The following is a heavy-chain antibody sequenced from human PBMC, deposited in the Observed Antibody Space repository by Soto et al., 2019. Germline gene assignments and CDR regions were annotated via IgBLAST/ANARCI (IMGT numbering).Heavy chain of an antibody. Sequence: GESLKISCAASGFTFSSYAMSWVRQAPGKGLEWVSAISGSGGSTYYADSVKGRFTISRDNSKNTLYLQMNSLRAEDTAVYYCAKDNEYSSVREAFDIWGQGTMVTVSS. CDR3: AKDNEYSSVREAFDI. J-gene: IGHJ3*02. CDR1: GFTFSSYA. D-gene: IGHD6-6*01. V-gene: IGHV3-23*01. CDR2: ISGSGGST.